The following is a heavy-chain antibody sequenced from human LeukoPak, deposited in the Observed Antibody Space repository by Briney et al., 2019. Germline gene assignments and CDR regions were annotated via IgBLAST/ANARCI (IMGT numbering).Heavy chain of an antibody. J-gene: IGHJ5*02. CDR2: IYYSGST. V-gene: IGHV4-39*01. CDR1: GGSISSSSYY. D-gene: IGHD6-13*01. CDR3: ARGYSSSWYFNWFDP. Sequence: SETLSLTCTVSGGSISSSSYYWGWIRQPPGKGLEWIGSIYYSGSTYYNPSLKSRVTISIDTSKNQFSLKLNSVTAADTAVYYCARGYSSSWYFNWFDPWGQGTLVTVSS.